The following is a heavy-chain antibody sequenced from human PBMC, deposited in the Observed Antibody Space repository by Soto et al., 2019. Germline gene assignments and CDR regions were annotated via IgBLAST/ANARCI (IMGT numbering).Heavy chain of an antibody. Sequence: SETLSLTCTVSGGSISSCYWSWIRQPPGKGLEWIGYIYYSGSTNYNPSLKSRVTISVDTSRSQFSLRLSSVTAADTAVYYCASGYVFHAESFPYPEWWGLGCLVTFFS. D-gene: IGHD2-2*03. J-gene: IGHJ1*01. CDR2: IYYSGST. CDR3: ASGYVFHAESFPYPEW. CDR1: GGSISSCY. V-gene: IGHV4-59*01.